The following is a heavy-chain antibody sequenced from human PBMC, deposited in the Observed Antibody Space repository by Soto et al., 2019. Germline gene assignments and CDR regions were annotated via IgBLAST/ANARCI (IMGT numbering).Heavy chain of an antibody. J-gene: IGHJ4*02. CDR3: AVPGAGDFDY. CDR2: VYHSGST. Sequence: QVQLQESGPGLVEPSGTLSLTCAVSGASISTNNWWSCVRQPPGKGLEWIGEVYHSGSTNCNPSLKSRVTISIDKSKNQFSLRLTSMTAADTAVYYCAVPGAGDFDYWSQGTLVTVSS. V-gene: IGHV4-4*02. CDR1: GASISTNNW. D-gene: IGHD6-13*01.